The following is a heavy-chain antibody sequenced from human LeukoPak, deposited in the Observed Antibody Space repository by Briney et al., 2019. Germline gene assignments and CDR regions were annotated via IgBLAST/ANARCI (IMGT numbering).Heavy chain of an antibody. V-gene: IGHV3-30*04. CDR2: ISYDGSNK. CDR3: ARDPYSSSWNWFDP. J-gene: IGHJ5*02. Sequence: GRSLRVSCAASGFTFSSYAMHWVRQAPGKGLEWVAVISYDGSNKYYADSVKGRFTISRDNSKNTLYLQMNSLRAEDTAVYYCARDPYSSSWNWFDPWGQGTLVTVSS. D-gene: IGHD6-13*01. CDR1: GFTFSSYA.